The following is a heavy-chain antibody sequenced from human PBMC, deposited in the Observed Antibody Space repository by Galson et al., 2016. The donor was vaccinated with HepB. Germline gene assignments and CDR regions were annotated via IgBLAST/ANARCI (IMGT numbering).Heavy chain of an antibody. CDR1: GAFVSSGSYY. D-gene: IGHD1-14*01. Sequence: SETLSLTCTVSGAFVSSGSYYWTWIRQPPGKGLEWIGYIYYSGSTNYNPSLKSRVTMSVDTSKNQFSLKLSSVTAADTAVYYCARDLIGRNHYSYYYYMDVWGKGTPVTVSS. V-gene: IGHV4-61*01. J-gene: IGHJ6*03. CDR2: IYYSGST. CDR3: ARDLIGRNHYSYYYYMDV.